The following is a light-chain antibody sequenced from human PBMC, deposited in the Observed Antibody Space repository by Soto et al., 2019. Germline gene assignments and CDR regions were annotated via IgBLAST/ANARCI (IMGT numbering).Light chain of an antibody. CDR2: QVS. J-gene: IGKJ1*01. CDR3: VRGARCPWT. Sequence: DVVMTQSPLSLSVTLGQPASISCRSSQGLVYSDGNTFLNWFHQRPGQSPRRLIYQVSNRDSGGPDRFSGGGSCTDYTLTSNRVEAQDVGIYYCVRGARCPWTFRQGTEVEIK. CDR1: QGLVYSDGNTF. V-gene: IGKV2-30*01.